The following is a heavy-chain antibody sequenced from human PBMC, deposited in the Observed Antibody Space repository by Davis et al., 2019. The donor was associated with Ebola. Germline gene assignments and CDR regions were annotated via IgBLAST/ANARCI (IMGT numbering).Heavy chain of an antibody. D-gene: IGHD2-15*01. Sequence: PGGSLRLSCAASGFSFSGYSMNWVRQAPGKGLEWVSVTFSDGTTYYPDSVKGRFTISRDNSDNTLYLQMDSLRAEDTAVYYCARVCSGGSCYWDWYFDLWGRGTLVTVSS. V-gene: IGHV3-53*01. CDR2: TFSDGTT. CDR1: GFSFSGYS. J-gene: IGHJ2*01. CDR3: ARVCSGGSCYWDWYFDL.